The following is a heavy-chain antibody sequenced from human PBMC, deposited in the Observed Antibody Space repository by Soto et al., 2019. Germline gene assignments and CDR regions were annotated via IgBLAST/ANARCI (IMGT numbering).Heavy chain of an antibody. Sequence: GSLRLSCAASGFTFSNSWMSWVRQAPGKGLEWVARIKSKTDGGTTDYATPVKGRFTISRDDSKNTLYLQMNSLKIEDTAVYXCITDGPDGRAYWGQGTQVXVSS. V-gene: IGHV3-15*01. CDR1: GFTFSNSW. CDR2: IKSKTDGGTT. J-gene: IGHJ4*02. CDR3: ITDGPDGRAY.